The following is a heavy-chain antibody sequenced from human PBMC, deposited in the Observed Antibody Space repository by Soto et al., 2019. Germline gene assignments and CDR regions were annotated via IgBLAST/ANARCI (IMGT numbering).Heavy chain of an antibody. CDR2: IIPIFGTA. V-gene: IGHV1-69*13. D-gene: IGHD6-13*01. J-gene: IGHJ4*02. CDR3: ARGTIRAAAGIFDY. Sequence: VEVTCKASGVTFSSYAMSWVRHATGQGLEWMGGIIPIFGTANYAQKFQGRVTITADESTSTAYMELSSLRSEDTAVYFCARGTIRAAAGIFDYWGQGPLVTVSS. CDR1: GVTFSSYA.